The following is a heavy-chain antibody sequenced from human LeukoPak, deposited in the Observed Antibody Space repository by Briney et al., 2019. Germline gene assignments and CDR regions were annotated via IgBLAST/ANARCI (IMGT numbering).Heavy chain of an antibody. CDR1: GFTDSSNY. D-gene: IGHD3-22*01. CDR2: IDSGGST. V-gene: IGHV3-53*05. J-gene: IGHJ4*02. Sequence: GGSLRLSCAASGFTDSSNYMSWVRQAPGKGLEWVSGIDSGGSTYYADSVKGRFTISRDNSKNTLYLQMNSLRAEDPAVYYCARDRSYDSSGYYGELDYWGQGALVTVSS. CDR3: ARDRSYDSSGYYGELDY.